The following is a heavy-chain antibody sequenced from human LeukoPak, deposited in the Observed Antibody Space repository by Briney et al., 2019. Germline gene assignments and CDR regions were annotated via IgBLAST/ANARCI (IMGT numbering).Heavy chain of an antibody. J-gene: IGHJ3*02. CDR1: RFSISGYS. D-gene: IGHD1-26*01. V-gene: IGHV3-48*02. Sequence: PGGSLRLSCAVSRFSISGYSMNWVRQAPGKGLEWVSYITGSSSTIYYADSVKGRFTISRDNAKNSLYLQMNSLRDEDTAVYYCARPRGSYYRDAFDIWGQGTVVTVSS. CDR2: ITGSSSTI. CDR3: ARPRGSYYRDAFDI.